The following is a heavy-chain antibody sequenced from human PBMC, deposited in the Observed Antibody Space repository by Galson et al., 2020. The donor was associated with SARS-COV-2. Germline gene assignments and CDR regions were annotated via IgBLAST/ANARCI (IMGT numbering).Heavy chain of an antibody. J-gene: IGHJ5*02. V-gene: IGHV3-30*03. CDR2: ISYDGSNK. CDR1: GFTFSSYG. CDR3: ARPFSGSYLSWFDP. Sequence: GESLKISCAASGFTFSSYGMHWVRQAPGKGPEWVAVISYDGSNKYYADSVKGRFTISRDNSKNTLYLQMNSLRAEDTAVYYCARPFSGSYLSWFDPWGQGTLVTVSS. D-gene: IGHD1-26*01.